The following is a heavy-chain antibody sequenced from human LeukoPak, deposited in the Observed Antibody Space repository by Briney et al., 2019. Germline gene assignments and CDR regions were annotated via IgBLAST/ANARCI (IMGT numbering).Heavy chain of an antibody. D-gene: IGHD2-2*01. CDR1: GYTLIELS. CDR2: FDPEDGKT. J-gene: IGHJ5*02. CDR3: ATVKIGSCSSTSCFGVWSYNWFDP. Sequence: ASVKVSCKVSGYTLIELSMHWVRQAPGKGLEWMGGFDPEDGKTIYAQKFQGRVTMTEDTSTDTAYMELSSLRSEDTAVYYCATVKIGSCSSTSCFGVWSYNWFDPWGQGTLVTVSS. V-gene: IGHV1-24*01.